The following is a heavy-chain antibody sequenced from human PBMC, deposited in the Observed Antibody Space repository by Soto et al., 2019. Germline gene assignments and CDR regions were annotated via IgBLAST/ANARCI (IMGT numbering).Heavy chain of an antibody. CDR2: IYYSGST. D-gene: IGHD7-27*01. J-gene: IGHJ6*02. V-gene: IGHV4-59*01. Sequence: SETLSLTCTVSGGSISSYYWSWIRQPPGKGLEWIGYIYYSGSTNYNPSLKSRVTISVDTSKNQFSLELSSVTAADTAVYYCAXGANAKRSYYYYYGMDVWGPGTTVTVSS. CDR3: AXGANAKRSYYYYYGMDV. CDR1: GGSISSYY.